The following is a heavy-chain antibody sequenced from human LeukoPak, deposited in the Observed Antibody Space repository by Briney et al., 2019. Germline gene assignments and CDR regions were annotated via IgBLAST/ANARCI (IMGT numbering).Heavy chain of an antibody. D-gene: IGHD2-8*01. J-gene: IGHJ4*02. CDR2: IYYSGSS. CDR1: GGSISSYY. CDR3: ARHALYGLRPGYYYFDY. V-gene: IGHV4-59*08. Sequence: SETLSPTCTVSGGSISSYYWSWIRQPPGKGLEWIGFIYYSGSSNYNPSLKSRVTISVDTSKNQFSLKLSSVTAADTAVYYCARHALYGLRPGYYYFDYWGQGTLVTVSS.